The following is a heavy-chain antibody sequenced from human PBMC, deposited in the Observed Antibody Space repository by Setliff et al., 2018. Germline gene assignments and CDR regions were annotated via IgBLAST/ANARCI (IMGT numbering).Heavy chain of an antibody. V-gene: IGHV4-4*02. Sequence: PSETLSLTCTVSDDFFNFGHWLSWVRQSPGRGLQWIGDISHTGSTNYSPSLRSQVTVSVDKSKNQFSLKVDSVTDADTAVYFCARGSAGDNNSWYPYFFDSWGRGTLVTVSS. CDR1: DDFFNFGHW. CDR3: ARGSAGDNNSWYPYFFDS. J-gene: IGHJ4*01. CDR2: ISHTGST. D-gene: IGHD3-10*01.